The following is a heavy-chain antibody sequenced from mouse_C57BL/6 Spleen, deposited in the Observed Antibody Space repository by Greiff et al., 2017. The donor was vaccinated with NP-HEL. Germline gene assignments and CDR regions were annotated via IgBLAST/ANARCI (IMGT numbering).Heavy chain of an antibody. CDR1: GYSITSGYY. V-gene: IGHV3-6*01. J-gene: IGHJ3*01. CDR3: AREKDLDYEGAY. D-gene: IGHD2-4*01. Sequence: EVKLQESGPGLVKPSQSLSLTCSVTGYSITSGYYWNWIRQFPGNKLEWMGYISYDGSNNYNPSLKNRISITRDTSKNQFFLKLNSVTTEDTATYDCAREKDLDYEGAYWGQGTLVTVSA. CDR2: ISYDGSN.